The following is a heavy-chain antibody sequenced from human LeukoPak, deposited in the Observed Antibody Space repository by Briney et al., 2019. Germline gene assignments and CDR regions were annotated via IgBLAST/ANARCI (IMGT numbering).Heavy chain of an antibody. CDR1: GGSFSGYY. V-gene: IGHV4-34*01. CDR2: INHSGST. D-gene: IGHD1-1*01. Sequence: SETLSLTCAVYGGSFSGYYWSWIRQPPGKGLEWIGEINHSGSTNYNPPLKSRVTISVDTSKNQFSLKLSSVTAADTAVYYCARDGRGYLRWGQGTLVTVSS. J-gene: IGHJ4*02. CDR3: ARDGRGYLR.